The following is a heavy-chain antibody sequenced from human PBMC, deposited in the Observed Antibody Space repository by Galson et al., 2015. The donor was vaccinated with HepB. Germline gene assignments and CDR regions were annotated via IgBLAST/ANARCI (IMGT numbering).Heavy chain of an antibody. D-gene: IGHD3-22*01. V-gene: IGHV3-48*03. CDR2: ISSSGSTI. J-gene: IGHJ4*02. CDR1: GFTFSSYE. CDR3: ARGTVKLRYYYDSSGYPFRFAY. Sequence: SLRLSCAASGFTFSSYEMNWVRQAPGKGLEWVSYISSSGSTIYYADSVKGRFTISRDNAKNSLYLQMNSLRAEDTAVYYCARGTVKLRYYYDSSGYPFRFAYWGQGTLVTVSS.